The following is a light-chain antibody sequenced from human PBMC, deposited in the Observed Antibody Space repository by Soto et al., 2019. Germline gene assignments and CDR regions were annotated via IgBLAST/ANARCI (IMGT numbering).Light chain of an antibody. J-gene: IGKJ4*01. CDR2: DVS. CDR3: QQYYNWLS. V-gene: IGKV3-15*01. CDR1: RNIGSN. Sequence: EIVMTQSPATLSVSPGERATISCRASRNIGSNLAWYQLTPGQAPRLLMYDVSTRATDIPTRFSGTGSGTDFTLTISSLQSDVFAVYYCQQYYNWLSFGGGTNIEIK.